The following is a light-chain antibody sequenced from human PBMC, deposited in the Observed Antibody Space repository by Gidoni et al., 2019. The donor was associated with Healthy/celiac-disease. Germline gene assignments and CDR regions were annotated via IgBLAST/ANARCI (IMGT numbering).Light chain of an antibody. CDR1: QSVSSSY. CDR2: VAS. CDR3: QQYGSSPQT. J-gene: IGKJ4*01. Sequence: EIVLSQSPGTLSLSPGERATLSCRASQSVSSSYLAWYQQKPGQAPRLLIYVASSKATGIPDRFSGSGSGTDFTLTISRLEPEDFAVYYCQQYGSSPQTFGGGTKVEIK. V-gene: IGKV3-20*01.